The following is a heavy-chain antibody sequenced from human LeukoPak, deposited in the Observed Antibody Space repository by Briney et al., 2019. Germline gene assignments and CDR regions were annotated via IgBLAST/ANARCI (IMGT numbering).Heavy chain of an antibody. CDR1: GFTFSSYA. CDR3: AREDGSSPPVAVLDNPDLNDAFDV. J-gene: IGHJ3*01. CDR2: ISYDGSNK. D-gene: IGHD2-15*01. V-gene: IGHV3-30-3*01. Sequence: GGSLRLSCAASGFTFSSYAMPWVRQAPGKGLEWVAVISYDGSNKYYADSVKGRFTISRDNSKNTLYLQMNSLRAEDTAVYYCAREDGSSPPVAVLDNPDLNDAFDVWGQGTMVTVSS.